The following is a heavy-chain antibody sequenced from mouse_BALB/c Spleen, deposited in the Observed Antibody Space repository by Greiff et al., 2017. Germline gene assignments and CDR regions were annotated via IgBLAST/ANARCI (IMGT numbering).Heavy chain of an antibody. Sequence: DVQLQESGPGLVKPSQSLSLTCSVTGYSITSGYYWNWIRQFPGNKLEWMGYISYDGSNNYNPSLKNRISITRDTSKNQFFLKLNSVTTEDTATYYCARDPIYYYGSSYFWYFDVWGAGTTVTVSS. CDR2: ISYDGSN. V-gene: IGHV3-6*02. CDR3: ARDPIYYYGSSYFWYFDV. CDR1: GYSITSGYY. J-gene: IGHJ1*01. D-gene: IGHD1-1*01.